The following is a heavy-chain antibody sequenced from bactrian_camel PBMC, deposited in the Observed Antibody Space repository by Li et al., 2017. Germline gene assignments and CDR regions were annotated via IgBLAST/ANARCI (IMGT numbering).Heavy chain of an antibody. CDR2: INSGGGMT. CDR3: ATATYYRGGYFH. Sequence: VQLVESGGTLVQPGGSLRLSCQASGVTFSSYAMYWVRQAPGKGLEWVSGINSGGGMTYYADSVKGRFTISRDKATNTVFLQMNSLKPEDTALYYCATATYYRGGYFHWGQGTQVTV. D-gene: IGHD2*01. V-gene: IGHV3S40*01. J-gene: IGHJ4*01. CDR1: GVTFSSYA.